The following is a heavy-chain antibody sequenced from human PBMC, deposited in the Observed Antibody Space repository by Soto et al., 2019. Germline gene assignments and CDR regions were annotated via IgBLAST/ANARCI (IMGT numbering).Heavy chain of an antibody. CDR1: GYTFTGYY. D-gene: IGHD2-15*01. CDR3: ARGRTIPIVVVAADFDY. Sequence: GASVKVSCKASGYTFTGYYMHWVRQAPGQGLEWMGWINPNSGGTNYAQKFQGWVTMTRDTSISTAYMELSRLRSDDTAVYYCARGRTIPIVVVAADFDYWGQGTLVTVSS. V-gene: IGHV1-2*04. J-gene: IGHJ4*02. CDR2: INPNSGGT.